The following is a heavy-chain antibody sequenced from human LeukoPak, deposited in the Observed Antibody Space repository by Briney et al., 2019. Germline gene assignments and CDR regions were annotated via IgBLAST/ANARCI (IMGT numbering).Heavy chain of an antibody. CDR2: INPNSGGT. D-gene: IGHD4-23*01. J-gene: IGHJ5*02. V-gene: IGHV1-2*02. CDR3: ARALERKNYGGNSAPSDP. CDR1: GYTFTGYY. Sequence: AASVKVSCKASGYTFTGYYMHWVRQAPGQGLEWMGWINPNSGGTNYAQKFQGRVTMTRDTSISTAYMELSRLRSDDTAVYYCARALERKNYGGNSAPSDPWGQGTLVTVSS.